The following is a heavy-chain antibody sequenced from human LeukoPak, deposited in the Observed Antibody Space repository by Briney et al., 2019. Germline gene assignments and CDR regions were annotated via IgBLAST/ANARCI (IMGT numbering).Heavy chain of an antibody. Sequence: ASVKVSCKASGYKFTIYGISWVRQAPGQGLECMGWINPNSGGTNYAQKFQGRVTMTRDTSISTAYMELSRLRSDDTAVYYCARGEPTVTTYIANFGYWGQGTLVTVSS. D-gene: IGHD4-17*01. CDR3: ARGEPTVTTYIANFGY. CDR1: GYKFTIYG. V-gene: IGHV1-2*02. J-gene: IGHJ4*02. CDR2: INPNSGGT.